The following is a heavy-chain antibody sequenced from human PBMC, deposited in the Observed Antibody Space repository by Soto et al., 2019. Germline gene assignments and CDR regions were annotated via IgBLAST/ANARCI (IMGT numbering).Heavy chain of an antibody. D-gene: IGHD6-13*01. CDR1: GFTFSNYG. J-gene: IGHJ6*02. CDR3: ARDRGVTAAALRVYYGMDV. Sequence: GGSLRLSCAASGFTFSNYGMHWVRQAPGKGLEWVAGIWYDGSNKYYVDSVKGRFTISRDNSKNTLYLQMNSLRAEDTAVYNCARDRGVTAAALRVYYGMDVWGQGTTVTVSS. CDR2: IWYDGSNK. V-gene: IGHV3-33*01.